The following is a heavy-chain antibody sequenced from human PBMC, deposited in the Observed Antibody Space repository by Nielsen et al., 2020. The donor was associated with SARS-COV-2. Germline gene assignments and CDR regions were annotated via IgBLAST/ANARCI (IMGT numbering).Heavy chain of an antibody. J-gene: IGHJ6*02. D-gene: IGHD3-16*01. CDR1: GFIFGDYA. Sequence: GGSLRLSCAASGFIFGDYAMHWVRQAPGKGLEWVSSGSWNSGFIGYADSVKGRFTTSRDNARNSLYLQMNSLRAEDTSLYYCAKVLGDAYGMDVWGQGTAVTVSS. CDR3: AKVLGDAYGMDV. CDR2: GSWNSGFI. V-gene: IGHV3-9*01.